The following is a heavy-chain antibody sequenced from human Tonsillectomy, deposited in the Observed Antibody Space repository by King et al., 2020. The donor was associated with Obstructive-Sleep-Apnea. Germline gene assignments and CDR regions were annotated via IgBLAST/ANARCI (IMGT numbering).Heavy chain of an antibody. Sequence: VQLQESGPGLVKPSETLSLTCTVSGASFTSYYWTWIRQPPGKGLEWIGYIHSSGTTSYNPSLKNRVAMSIDPSKNQSSLNLSSVTAAETAVYYCARDVRRGNAEFDSWGQGTLITVSS. D-gene: IGHD3-16*01. J-gene: IGHJ4*02. CDR1: GASFTSYY. CDR3: ARDVRRGNAEFDS. CDR2: IHSSGTT. V-gene: IGHV4-59*01.